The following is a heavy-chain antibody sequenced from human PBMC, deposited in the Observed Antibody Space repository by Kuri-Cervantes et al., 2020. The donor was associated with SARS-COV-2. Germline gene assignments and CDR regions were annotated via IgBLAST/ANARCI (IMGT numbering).Heavy chain of an antibody. CDR3: AREVGYCDSGRRYGLEGFEI. Sequence: VPVSCKASAYTFINHAIQWVRQPPGQGLEWMGWINTATGNTNYSQKFQGRVTITRDTAASTELKELNSLRSEDKAVYYCAREVGYCDSGRRYGLEGFEIWGQGTMVTVSS. CDR2: INTATGNT. J-gene: IGHJ3*02. D-gene: IGHD2/OR15-2a*01. V-gene: IGHV1-3*04. CDR1: AYTFINHA.